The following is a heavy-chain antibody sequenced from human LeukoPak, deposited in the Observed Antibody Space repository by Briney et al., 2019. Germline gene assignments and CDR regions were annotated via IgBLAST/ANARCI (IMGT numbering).Heavy chain of an antibody. V-gene: IGHV3-21*01. J-gene: IGHJ6*03. CDR2: ITSSGTYT. D-gene: IGHD1-26*01. CDR3: ARDPYSGNYGTYYYYYMDV. Sequence: TGGSLRLSCAASGFTFSDYYMNWVRQAPGKAMEWVSSITSSGTYTFYADSVRGRFTISRDNAKNSLYLQMDSLGPEDTAVYYCARDPYSGNYGTYYYYYMDVWGKGTTVTISS. CDR1: GFTFSDYY.